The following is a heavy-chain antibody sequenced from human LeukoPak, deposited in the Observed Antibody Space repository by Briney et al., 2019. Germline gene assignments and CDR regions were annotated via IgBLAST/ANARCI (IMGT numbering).Heavy chain of an antibody. CDR2: IIPIFGTA. V-gene: IGHV1-69*13. D-gene: IGHD6-6*01. J-gene: IGHJ5*02. Sequence: ASVKVSCKASGGTFSSYAISWVRQAPGQGLEWMEGIIPIFGTANYAQKFQGRVTITADESTSTAYMELSSLRSEDTAVYYCARVTRIAARPGFDPWGQGTLVTVSS. CDR1: GGTFSSYA. CDR3: ARVTRIAARPGFDP.